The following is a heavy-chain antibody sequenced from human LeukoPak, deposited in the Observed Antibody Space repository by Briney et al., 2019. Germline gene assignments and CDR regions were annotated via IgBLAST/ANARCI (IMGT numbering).Heavy chain of an antibody. V-gene: IGHV3-23*01. Sequence: PGGSLRLSCAASGFTFSTYAMTWVRQAPGKGLEWVSAISGSGGGTFYPDSVKGRFTIARDNSKNTLYLQMNSLRAEDTAVYYCAKSRGVLYYFDSWGQGTLVTVSS. J-gene: IGHJ4*02. CDR1: GFTFSTYA. CDR2: ISGSGGGT. D-gene: IGHD3-10*01. CDR3: AKSRGVLYYFDS.